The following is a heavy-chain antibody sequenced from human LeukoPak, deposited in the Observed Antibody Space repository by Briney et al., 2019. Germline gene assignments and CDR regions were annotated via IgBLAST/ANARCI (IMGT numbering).Heavy chain of an antibody. CDR2: INRDGSST. J-gene: IGHJ4*02. Sequence: GGSLRLSCAASGVIFSNYWMHWVRQAPGKGLVWVSRINRDGSSTSYADSVKGRFTISRDNAKNTLYLQMNSLRVEDTAVYYCVRLTAAGRRTDFDYWGQGTLVTVSS. CDR1: GVIFSNYW. CDR3: VRLTAAGRRTDFDY. D-gene: IGHD6-13*01. V-gene: IGHV3-74*01.